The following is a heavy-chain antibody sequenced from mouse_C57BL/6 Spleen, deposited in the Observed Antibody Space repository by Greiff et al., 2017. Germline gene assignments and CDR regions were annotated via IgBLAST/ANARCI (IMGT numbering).Heavy chain of an antibody. CDR1: GFTFSSYT. V-gene: IGHV5-9*01. CDR3: ARRESHYFDY. CDR2: ISGGGGNT. J-gene: IGHJ2*01. Sequence: EVMLVESGGGLVKPGGSLKLSCAASGFTFSSYTMSWVRQTPEKRLEWVATISGGGGNTYYPDSVKGRFTISRDNAKNTLYLQMSSLRSEDTALYYCARRESHYFDYWGQGTTLTVSS.